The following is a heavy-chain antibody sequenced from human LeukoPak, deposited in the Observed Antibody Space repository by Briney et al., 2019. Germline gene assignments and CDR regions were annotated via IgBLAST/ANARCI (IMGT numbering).Heavy chain of an antibody. Sequence: SETLSLTCTVSGGSISSSSYYWGWIRQPPGKGLEWIGEINHSGSTNYNPSLKSRVTISVDTSKNQFSLKLSSVTAADTAVYYCARATTNYDFWSGDAFDIWGQGTMVTVSS. V-gene: IGHV4-39*07. CDR3: ARATTNYDFWSGDAFDI. D-gene: IGHD3-3*01. CDR2: INHSGST. CDR1: GGSISSSSYY. J-gene: IGHJ3*02.